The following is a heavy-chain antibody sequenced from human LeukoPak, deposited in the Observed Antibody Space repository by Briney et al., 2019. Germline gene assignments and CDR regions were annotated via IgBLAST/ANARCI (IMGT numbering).Heavy chain of an antibody. CDR2: ISSSSSYI. V-gene: IGHV3-21*01. J-gene: IGHJ5*02. Sequence: GGSLRLPRAASGFTFSSYSMNWVRQAPGKGLEWVSSISSSSSYIYYADSVKGRFTISRDNAKNSLYLQMNSLRAEDTAVYYCARVRYYYGSGSYFYWFDPWGQGTLVTASS. CDR1: GFTFSSYS. CDR3: ARVRYYYGSGSYFYWFDP. D-gene: IGHD3-10*01.